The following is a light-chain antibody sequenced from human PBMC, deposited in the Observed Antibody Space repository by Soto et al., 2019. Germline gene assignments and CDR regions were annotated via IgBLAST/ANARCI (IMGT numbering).Light chain of an antibody. CDR1: QSVSTI. CDR3: QQRSNWPLS. Sequence: EIVLTQSPATLSLSPVERATLSCRAGQSVSTILAWYQQKPGQAPRLLIYDASKRATGIPTRFSGSESGTDFTRTISSLEPEDFAVYYCQQRSNWPLSFGGGTNVEIK. CDR2: DAS. J-gene: IGKJ4*01. V-gene: IGKV3-11*01.